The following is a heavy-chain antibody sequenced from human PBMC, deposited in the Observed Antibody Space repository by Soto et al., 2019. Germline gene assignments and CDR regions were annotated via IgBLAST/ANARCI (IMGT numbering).Heavy chain of an antibody. J-gene: IGHJ4*02. CDR2: ISSDGSEK. D-gene: IGHD4-17*01. V-gene: IGHV3-30*18. CDR3: AKGAVTTSLYYFDY. CDR1: GFTFSTYG. Sequence: QVQLVESGGGVVQPGRSLRLSCAASGFTFSTYGVHWVRQAPGKGLEWVAVISSDGSEKYYAGSVKGRVSISRDNSNSTLYLQMDSLRAEDTAVYYCAKGAVTTSLYYFDYWGQGTLVTVSS.